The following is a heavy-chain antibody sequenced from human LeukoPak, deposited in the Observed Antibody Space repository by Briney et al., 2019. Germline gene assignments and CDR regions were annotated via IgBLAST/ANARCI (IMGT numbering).Heavy chain of an antibody. J-gene: IGHJ4*02. Sequence: PGGSLRLSCAASGLTFSSYAMHWVRQAPGKGLEWVAVISYDGSNKYYADSVKGRFTISRDNSKNTLYLQMNSLRAEDTAVYYCARDRIAVAGSGYVYWGQGTLVTVSS. CDR2: ISYDGSNK. V-gene: IGHV3-30-3*01. CDR1: GLTFSSYA. D-gene: IGHD6-19*01. CDR3: ARDRIAVAGSGYVY.